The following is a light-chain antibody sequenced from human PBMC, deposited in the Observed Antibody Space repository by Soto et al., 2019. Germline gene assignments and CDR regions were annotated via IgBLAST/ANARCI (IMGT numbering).Light chain of an antibody. Sequence: IQLTQSPSTLSGSVGDRFTITFRASQTISSWLAWYQQKPGKAPNLLIYAASSLHSGVPSRFSGSGSGTDFTLTISSLQPEDFATYYCQQSFSSPPWTFGQGTKVDI. CDR3: QQSFSSPPWT. V-gene: IGKV1-39*01. J-gene: IGKJ1*01. CDR1: QTISSW. CDR2: AAS.